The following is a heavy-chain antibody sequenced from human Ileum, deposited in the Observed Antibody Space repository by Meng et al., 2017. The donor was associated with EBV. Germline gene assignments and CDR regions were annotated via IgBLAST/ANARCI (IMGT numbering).Heavy chain of an antibody. Sequence: HITLTRSRPPRVQPHQTLTLTSTFSGFSTTPNPLGVAWIRQPPGKALEWLAVIYWDDDKRYSPSLKSRLTITKDSSKNQVVLTMTNLDLVDTATYYCAHRRDYGGMWDTGCLDYWGQGALVTVSS. J-gene: IGHJ4*02. CDR3: AHRRDYGGMWDTGCLDY. CDR2: IYWDDDK. CDR1: GFSTTPNPLG. D-gene: IGHD4/OR15-4a*01. V-gene: IGHV2-5*02.